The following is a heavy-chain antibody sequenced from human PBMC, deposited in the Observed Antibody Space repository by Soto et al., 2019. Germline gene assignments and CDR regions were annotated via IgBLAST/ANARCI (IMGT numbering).Heavy chain of an antibody. V-gene: IGHV3-15*01. Sequence: PXVSLRLSSAASGFAFKYARMTWVRQAPGKGLEWVGHIRSNIDGATTAYAAPVKGRFTISRDESKNTVDLQMNSLITEDTAVYYCTTDWGSGTHYARAFDVWGQGTMVTVSS. CDR3: TTDWGSGTHYARAFDV. CDR1: GFAFKYAR. CDR2: IRSNIDGATT. J-gene: IGHJ3*01. D-gene: IGHD3-16*01.